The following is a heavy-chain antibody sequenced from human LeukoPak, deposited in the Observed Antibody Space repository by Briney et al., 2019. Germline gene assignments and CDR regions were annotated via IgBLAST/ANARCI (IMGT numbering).Heavy chain of an antibody. V-gene: IGHV4-59*01. CDR1: GGSISTYY. J-gene: IGHJ4*02. D-gene: IGHD6-6*01. CDR3: ARAPSAKNSSPYFFDY. CDR2: IYYSGST. Sequence: SQTLSLTCTVSGGSISTYYWSWIRQPPGKGLEWIGYIYYSGSTNYNPSLKSRVTISVDTSKNQFSLKLSSVTAADTAVYYCARAPSAKNSSPYFFDYWGQGTLVTVSS.